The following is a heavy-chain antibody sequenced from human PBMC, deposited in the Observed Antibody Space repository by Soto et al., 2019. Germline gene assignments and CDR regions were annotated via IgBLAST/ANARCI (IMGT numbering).Heavy chain of an antibody. J-gene: IGHJ5*02. D-gene: IGHD2-2*01. V-gene: IGHV4-34*01. Sequence: QVQLQQWGAGLLKPSETLSLTCVVYGESFSGYYWNWIRQTPGKGLEWIGDVNHRGSTTYNPSLKRRATISACTSTNPLSRKLRSVTAADTAVYYCAPSVGVPAATWGQGTRFTVSS. CDR2: VNHRGST. CDR3: APSVGVPAAT. CDR1: GESFSGYY.